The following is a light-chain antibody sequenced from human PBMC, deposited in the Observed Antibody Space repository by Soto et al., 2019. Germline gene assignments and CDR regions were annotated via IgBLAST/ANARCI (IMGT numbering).Light chain of an antibody. Sequence: QSGLTQPPSASGPLGQAVTISCTGTRDDVGGYNYVSWYQQHPGKAPKLLIYEVNKRPSGVPARFSGSKSGNTASLTVSGLQADDGAVYYCNSYVTSNVVVFGGGTQLTVL. CDR1: RDDVGGYNY. CDR3: NSYVTSNVVV. V-gene: IGLV2-8*01. J-gene: IGLJ2*01. CDR2: EVN.